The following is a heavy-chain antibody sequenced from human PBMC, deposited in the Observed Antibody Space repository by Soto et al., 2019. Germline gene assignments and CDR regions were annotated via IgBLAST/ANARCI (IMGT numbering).Heavy chain of an antibody. J-gene: IGHJ6*02. V-gene: IGHV4-31*03. CDR3: ARDADYGGSRGGMDV. CDR2: IYYSGST. Sequence: QVRLEESGPGLVKPSETLSLICSVSGGSVNNASYFWNWIRHHPENGLEWIGYIYYSGSTRYNPSFKTRATLSIDTSKNHSSLRLNSGTVADTAVYFCARDADYGGSRGGMDVWGRGTMVTVSS. D-gene: IGHD4-17*01. CDR1: GGSVNNASYF.